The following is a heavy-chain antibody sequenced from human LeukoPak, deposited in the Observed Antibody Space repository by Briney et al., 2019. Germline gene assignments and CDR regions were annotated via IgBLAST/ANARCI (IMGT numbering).Heavy chain of an antibody. CDR1: GGTFSSYA. CDR2: IIPIFGTA. V-gene: IGHV1-69*13. CDR3: ARVASHDYGDYDYFDY. Sequence: GASVKVSCKASGGTFSSYAISWVRQAPGQGLEWMGGIIPIFGTANYAQKFQGRVTITADESTSTAYMELSSLRSEDTAVYYCARVASHDYGDYDYFDYWGQGTLVTVSS. D-gene: IGHD4-17*01. J-gene: IGHJ4*02.